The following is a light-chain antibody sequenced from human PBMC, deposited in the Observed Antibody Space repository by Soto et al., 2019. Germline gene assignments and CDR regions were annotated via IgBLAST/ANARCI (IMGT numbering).Light chain of an antibody. CDR2: ETS. Sequence: VLIPTQGTGSVSPGETAPLCCRASQTHRDSYVAWYQQKPGQTPRLLIYETSIRATGVPARFSGSRSGAEFTLTISSLQSEDFAVYYCQHYVTCPLTFGGGTKVDIK. CDR1: QTHRDSY. CDR3: QHYVTCPLT. J-gene: IGKJ4*01. V-gene: IGKV3-15*01.